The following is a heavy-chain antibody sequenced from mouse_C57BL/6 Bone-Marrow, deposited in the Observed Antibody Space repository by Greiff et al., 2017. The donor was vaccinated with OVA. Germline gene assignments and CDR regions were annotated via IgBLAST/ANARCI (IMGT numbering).Heavy chain of an antibody. CDR2: SSSGSSTI. CDR3: AKAAVVPYAMDY. CDR1: GFTFSDYG. Sequence: EVKVVESGGGLVKPGGSLKLSCAASGFTFSDYGMHWVRQAPEKGLEWVAYSSSGSSTIYYADTVKGRFTISRDNAKNTLFLQMTSLRSEDTAMYYCAKAAVVPYAMDYWGQGTSVTVSS. D-gene: IGHD1-1*01. V-gene: IGHV5-17*01. J-gene: IGHJ4*01.